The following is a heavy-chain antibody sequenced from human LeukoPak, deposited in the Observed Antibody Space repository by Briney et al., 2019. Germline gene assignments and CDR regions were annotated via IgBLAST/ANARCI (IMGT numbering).Heavy chain of an antibody. V-gene: IGHV4-39*01. CDR1: GGSISSSSYY. CDR2: IYYSGST. J-gene: IGHJ5*02. CDR3: ARQGYDFWSGYYYCWFDP. D-gene: IGHD3-3*01. Sequence: PSETLSLTCTVSGGSISSSSYYGGWIRQPPGKGLEWIGSIYYSGSTYYNPSLKSRVTISVDTSKNQFSLKLSSVTAADTAVYYCARQGYDFWSGYYYCWFDPWGQGTLVTVSS.